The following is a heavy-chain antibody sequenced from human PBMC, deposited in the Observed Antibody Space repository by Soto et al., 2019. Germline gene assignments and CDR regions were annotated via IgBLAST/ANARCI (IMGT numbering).Heavy chain of an antibody. V-gene: IGHV4-4*07. CDR3: ARGSFYDFWGGYSSHFDS. CDR2: INSGGTT. Sequence: SETLSLTCTVSGGSLSTFYWSWIRQPAGKGLEWIGRINSGGTTNSNPSLKSRVTMSVDTSRNQFSLTLRSVTAADTAVYYCARGSFYDFWGGYSSHFDSWGQGTPVTVSS. D-gene: IGHD3-3*01. J-gene: IGHJ4*02. CDR1: GGSLSTFY.